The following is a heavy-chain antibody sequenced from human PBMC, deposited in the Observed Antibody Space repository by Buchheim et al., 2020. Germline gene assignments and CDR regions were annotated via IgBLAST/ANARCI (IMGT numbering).Heavy chain of an antibody. D-gene: IGHD1-1*01. CDR3: ARGTVQGGLDY. V-gene: IGHV1-8*01. Sequence: QVQLMQSGAEVKKPGTSVKVSCKASGYTFTSYDINWVRQAAGQGLEWMGWMHPNSGNTGYAQSFQGRVIMTRITSINTAYMELSSLISEDTAVYYCARGTVQGGLDYWGQGTL. J-gene: IGHJ4*02. CDR2: MHPNSGNT. CDR1: GYTFTSYD.